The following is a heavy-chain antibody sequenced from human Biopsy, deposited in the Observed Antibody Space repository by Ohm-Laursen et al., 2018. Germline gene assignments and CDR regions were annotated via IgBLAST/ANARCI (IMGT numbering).Heavy chain of an antibody. J-gene: IGHJ5*02. CDR2: IYNTETT. CDR3: ARHPTGFWFDP. CDR1: GGSISSSTTYY. V-gene: IGHV4-39*01. Sequence: TLSLTCTVSGGSISSSTTYYWAWLRQPPGKGLEWIGSIYNTETTFYSPSLKSRVTITVDTSTNQFSLKVSSATAADTALYFCARHPTGFWFDPWGHGTLVTVSS.